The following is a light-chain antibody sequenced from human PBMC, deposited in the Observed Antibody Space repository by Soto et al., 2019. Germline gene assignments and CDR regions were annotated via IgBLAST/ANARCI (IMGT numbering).Light chain of an antibody. Sequence: EIVLTQSPGSLSLSPGERATLSCRTSQSVSSRFIAWYQQQPGQAPRLLIFGVSVRATGVPDRFSGSGSGTDFTLTISRLEPEDFAVYYCHQFESSLTFGQGTTVE. J-gene: IGKJ1*01. CDR2: GVS. CDR1: QSVSSRF. V-gene: IGKV3-20*01. CDR3: HQFESSLT.